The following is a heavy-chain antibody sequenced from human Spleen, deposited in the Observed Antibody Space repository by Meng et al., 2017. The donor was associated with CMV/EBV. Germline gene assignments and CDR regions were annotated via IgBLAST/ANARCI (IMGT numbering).Heavy chain of an antibody. CDR2: INVKNGNT. D-gene: IGHD2-15*01. CDR1: GYSFINYA. Sequence: ASVKVSCKASGYSFINYAISWVRQAPGQGLEWMGWINVKNGNTKYVQKFQGRVTMTTDTSTSTAYMDLRSLRSDDTAVYYCARRQDEDYSDYWGQGTLVTVSS. CDR3: ARRQDEDYSDY. J-gene: IGHJ4*02. V-gene: IGHV1-18*04.